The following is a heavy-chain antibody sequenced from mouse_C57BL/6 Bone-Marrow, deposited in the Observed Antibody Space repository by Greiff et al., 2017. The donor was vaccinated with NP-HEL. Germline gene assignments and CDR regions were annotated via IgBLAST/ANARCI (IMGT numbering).Heavy chain of an antibody. V-gene: IGHV6-3*01. D-gene: IGHD1-1*01. CDR1: GFTFSNYW. Sequence: EVKLMESGGGLVQPGGSMKLSCVASGFTFSNYWMNWVRQSPGKGLEWVAQIRLKSDNYATHYAESVKGRFTISRDDSKSSVYLQMNNLRAEDTGIYYCTDYYGSSAPFAYWGQGTLVTVSA. CDR3: TDYYGSSAPFAY. CDR2: IRLKSDNYAT. J-gene: IGHJ3*01.